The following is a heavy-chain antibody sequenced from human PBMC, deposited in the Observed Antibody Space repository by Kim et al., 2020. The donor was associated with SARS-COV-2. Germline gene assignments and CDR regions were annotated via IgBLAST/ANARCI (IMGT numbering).Heavy chain of an antibody. V-gene: IGHV3-64D*06. J-gene: IGHJ4*02. CDR1: GFTFSSYD. CDR2: ISSNGGST. Sequence: GGSLTLSCSASGFTFSSYDMHWVRQAPGKGLEYVSSISSNGGSTFYADSVKGRFTISRDNSKNTLYLQMSSLRAEDTAVYFCTCPSNFDYWGQGTLVTV. CDR3: TCPSNFDY.